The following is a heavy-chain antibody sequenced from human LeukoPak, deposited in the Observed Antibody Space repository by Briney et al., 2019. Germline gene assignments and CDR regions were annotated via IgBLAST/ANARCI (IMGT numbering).Heavy chain of an antibody. CDR1: GFTFGQYA. CDR2: ISGDSDAT. Sequence: GGSLRLSCAASGFTFGQYAMHWVRHAPGRGLEWVAVISGDSDATHYVDSVKGRFSISRDQSRSSLHLQMDTLRTEDTALYYCAKDRGGYYGSGTSYYFYGMDVWGQGTTVIVSS. V-gene: IGHV3-43*02. CDR3: AKDRGGYYGSGTSYYFYGMDV. D-gene: IGHD3-10*01. J-gene: IGHJ6*02.